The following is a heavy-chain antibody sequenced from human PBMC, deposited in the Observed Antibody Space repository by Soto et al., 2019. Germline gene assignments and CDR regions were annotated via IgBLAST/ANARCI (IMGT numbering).Heavy chain of an antibody. CDR1: GGSISSSSYY. Sequence: SETLSLTCTVSGGSISSSSYYWGWIRQPPGKGLEWIGSIYYSGSTYYNPSLKSRVTISVDTSKNQFSLKLSSVTAADTAVYYCAPYSSSSFAFDIWGQGTMVTVSS. J-gene: IGHJ3*02. V-gene: IGHV4-39*01. D-gene: IGHD6-6*01. CDR3: APYSSSSFAFDI. CDR2: IYYSGST.